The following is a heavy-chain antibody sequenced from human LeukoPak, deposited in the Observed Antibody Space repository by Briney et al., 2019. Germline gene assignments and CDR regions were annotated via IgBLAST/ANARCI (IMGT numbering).Heavy chain of an antibody. CDR2: IHYDGRNQ. CDR3: AEAAYDSSGSWYYFDY. Sequence: GGSLRLSCAASGFNFRGYGMHWVRQAPGKGLEWVTFIHYDGRNQYYADSVKGRFTISRDNSKNTLYLQMNSLRPEDTAVYYCAEAAYDSSGSWYYFDYWGQGTLVTVSS. J-gene: IGHJ4*02. V-gene: IGHV3-30*02. CDR1: GFNFRGYG. D-gene: IGHD3-22*01.